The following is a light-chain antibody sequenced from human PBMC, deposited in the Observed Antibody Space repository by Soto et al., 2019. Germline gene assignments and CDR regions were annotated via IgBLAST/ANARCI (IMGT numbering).Light chain of an antibody. CDR2: DVS. Sequence: QSALTQPASVSGSPGQSITISCTGTSSDVGGYNYVSWYQQHPGKAPKLMIYDVSNRPSGVSNRFSGSKSGNTASLTTSGLQAEDEADYYCSSYTSSSLPYVFGTGTKVTVL. J-gene: IGLJ1*01. CDR1: SSDVGGYNY. V-gene: IGLV2-14*01. CDR3: SSYTSSSLPYV.